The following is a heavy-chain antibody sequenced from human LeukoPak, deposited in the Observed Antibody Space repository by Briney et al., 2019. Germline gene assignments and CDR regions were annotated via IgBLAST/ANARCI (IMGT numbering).Heavy chain of an antibody. Sequence: GASVKVSCKASGYTSTSYDINWVRQATGQGLEWMGWMNPNSGNTGYAQKFQGRVTITRNTSISTAYMELSSLRSEDTAVYYCALIAAAGTGGSYYYYYMDVWGKGTTVTVSS. V-gene: IGHV1-8*01. CDR2: MNPNSGNT. CDR3: ALIAAAGTGGSYYYYYMDV. CDR1: GYTSTSYD. J-gene: IGHJ6*03. D-gene: IGHD6-13*01.